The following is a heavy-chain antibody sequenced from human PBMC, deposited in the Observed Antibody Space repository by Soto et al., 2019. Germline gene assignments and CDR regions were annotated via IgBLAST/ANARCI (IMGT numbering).Heavy chain of an antibody. Sequence: EVQLLESGGGLVQPGGSLRLSCAVSGFTFSNYAMSWVRQAPGKGLEWVSAISDSGTSTYYADSVKGRFTISRDHSKDTLYLQMSTLGTEDTAVYYGANDGGRGVHCSGGSCCSPYWGQGTLVTVSS. CDR3: ANDGGRGVHCSGGSCCSPY. CDR2: ISDSGTST. CDR1: GFTFSNYA. D-gene: IGHD2-15*01. J-gene: IGHJ4*02. V-gene: IGHV3-23*01.